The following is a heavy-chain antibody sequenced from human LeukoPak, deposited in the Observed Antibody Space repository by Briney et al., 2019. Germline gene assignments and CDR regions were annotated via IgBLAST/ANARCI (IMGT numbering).Heavy chain of an antibody. D-gene: IGHD3-3*02. CDR1: GFTFSNYA. CDR2: ISRGGGDT. J-gene: IGHJ4*02. CDR3: ANTHFRDN. V-gene: IGHV3-23*01. Sequence: RTGGSLRLSCAASGFTFSNYAMSWVRQAPGRGLEWVSAISRGGGDTYYADSVKGRFVISRDDSKSTLVLQMNSLRADDTAVYYCANTHFRDNWGQGTLVTVSS.